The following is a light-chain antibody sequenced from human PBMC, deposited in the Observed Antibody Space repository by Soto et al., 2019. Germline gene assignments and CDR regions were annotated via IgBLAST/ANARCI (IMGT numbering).Light chain of an antibody. J-gene: IGLJ1*01. V-gene: IGLV2-14*03. CDR1: SSDVGGYNY. Sequence: QSVLTQPASVSGSPGQSITISCTGTSSDVGGYNYVSWYQHHPGKAPKLMIYDVSNRPSGDSNRFSGSKSGNTASLTISGLQPEDEADYYCSSYTTSNTRQIVFGTGTKLTVL. CDR2: DVS. CDR3: SSYTTSNTRQIV.